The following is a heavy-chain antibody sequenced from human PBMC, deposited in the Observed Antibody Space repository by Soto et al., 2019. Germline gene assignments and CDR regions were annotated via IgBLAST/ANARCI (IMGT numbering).Heavy chain of an antibody. Sequence: GESLKISCKGSGYSFTSYWIGWVRQMPGKGLEWMGIIYPGDSDTRYSPSFQGQVTISADKSISTAYLQWSSLKASDTAMYYCARIRCRSPSCYIRAFDIWGQGTMVTVSS. CDR2: IYPGDSDT. CDR3: ARIRCRSPSCYIRAFDI. CDR1: GYSFTSYW. D-gene: IGHD2-2*02. V-gene: IGHV5-51*01. J-gene: IGHJ3*02.